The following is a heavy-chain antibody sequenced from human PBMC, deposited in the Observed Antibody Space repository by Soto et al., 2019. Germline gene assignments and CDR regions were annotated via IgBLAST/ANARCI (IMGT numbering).Heavy chain of an antibody. J-gene: IGHJ4*02. CDR3: ARGGYSGYEAFDY. Sequence: GASVKVSCKASGYTLTSYAMQWVRQAPGQRLEWMGWISAYNGNTNYAQKLQGRVTMTRDTSTSTAYMELRSLRSDDTAVYYCARGGYSGYEAFDYWGQGTLVTVSS. CDR2: ISAYNGNT. V-gene: IGHV1-18*01. D-gene: IGHD5-12*01. CDR1: GYTLTSYA.